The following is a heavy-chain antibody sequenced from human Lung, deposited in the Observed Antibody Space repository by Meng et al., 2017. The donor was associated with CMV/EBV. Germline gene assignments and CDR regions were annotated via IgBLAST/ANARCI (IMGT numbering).Heavy chain of an antibody. J-gene: IGHJ4*02. CDR3: ARETENFVVEPPAILFDY. V-gene: IGHV1-2*02. D-gene: IGHD2-2*02. Sequence: YTFTGYYLHWVRQAPGQGLEWMGWINPNSGATNFAQKFQGRVTMTRDTSISTAYMELRRLTSDDTAVYYCARETENFVVEPPAILFDYWGQGTLVTVSS. CDR2: INPNSGAT. CDR1: YTFTGYY.